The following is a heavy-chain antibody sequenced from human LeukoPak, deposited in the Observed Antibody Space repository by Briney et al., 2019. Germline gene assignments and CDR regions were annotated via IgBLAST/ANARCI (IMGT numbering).Heavy chain of an antibody. J-gene: IGHJ5*02. CDR1: GFAFSRYN. CDR2: ISSSSSTI. CDR3: ARGGSSSWHLAGT. D-gene: IGHD6-13*01. Sequence: AGGSLRLSCAASGFAFSRYNMDWVRQPPGKGLEWVSYISSSSSTIYYADSVKGRFTISRDNAKNSVYLQMNSLRDEDTAVYYCARGGSSSWHLAGTWGQGTLVTVSS. V-gene: IGHV3-48*02.